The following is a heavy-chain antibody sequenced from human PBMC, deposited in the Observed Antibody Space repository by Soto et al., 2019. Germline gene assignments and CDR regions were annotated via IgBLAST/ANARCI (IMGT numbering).Heavy chain of an antibody. CDR3: AKGGPYYYYYYMDV. J-gene: IGHJ6*03. D-gene: IGHD2-15*01. V-gene: IGHV3-30*18. CDR2: ISYDGSNK. Sequence: HPGGSLRLSCAASGFTFSSYGMHWVRQAPGKGLEWVAVISYDGSNKYYADSVKGRFTISRDNSKNTLYLQMNSLRAEDTAVYYCAKGGPYYYYYYMDVWGKGTTVTVSS. CDR1: GFTFSSYG.